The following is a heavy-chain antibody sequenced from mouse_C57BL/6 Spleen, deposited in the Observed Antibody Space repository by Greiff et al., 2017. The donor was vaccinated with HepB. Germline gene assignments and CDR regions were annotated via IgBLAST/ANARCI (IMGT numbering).Heavy chain of an antibody. V-gene: IGHV1-59*01. CDR1: GYTFTSYW. D-gene: IGHD1-1*01. Sequence: VQLQQPGAELVRPGTSVKLSCKASGYTFTSYWLHWVKQRPGQGLEWIGVIDPSDSYTNYNQKFKGKATLTVDTSSSTAYMQLSSLTSEDSAVYYCARGITTVVATGAMDYWGQGTSVTVSS. J-gene: IGHJ4*01. CDR3: ARGITTVVATGAMDY. CDR2: IDPSDSYT.